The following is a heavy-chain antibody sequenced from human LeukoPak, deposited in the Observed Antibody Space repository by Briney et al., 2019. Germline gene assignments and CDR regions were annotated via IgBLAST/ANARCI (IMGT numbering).Heavy chain of an antibody. Sequence: SETLSLTCAVDGGSFSVHYWSWIRQPPGKGLEWIGFIYLVVNTYYNPSLTSRVTISIDSSKNQFSLKLSSVTAADTAVYFCARGGRWLSYWYFDLWGRGTLVTVSS. V-gene: IGHV4-30-2*01. D-gene: IGHD6-19*01. CDR1: GGSFSVHY. CDR2: IYLVVNT. CDR3: ARGGRWLSYWYFDL. J-gene: IGHJ2*01.